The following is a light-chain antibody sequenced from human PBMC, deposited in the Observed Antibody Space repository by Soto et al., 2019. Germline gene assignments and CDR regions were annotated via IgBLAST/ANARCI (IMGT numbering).Light chain of an antibody. V-gene: IGKV3-11*01. CDR3: QQRGNWPSLT. J-gene: IGKJ4*01. CDR2: DAS. CDR1: QSVSSQ. Sequence: EIVVTQSPATLSLSPGERATLSCRASQSVSSQLAWYQQKPGQAPRLLIYDASNRATGIPARFRGSGSGTDFTLTISSLEPEDFAVYYCQQRGNWPSLTFGGGTKVDIK.